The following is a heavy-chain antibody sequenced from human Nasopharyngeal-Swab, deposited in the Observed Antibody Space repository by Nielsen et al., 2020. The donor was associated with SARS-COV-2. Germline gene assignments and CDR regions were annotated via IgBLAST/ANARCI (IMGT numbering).Heavy chain of an antibody. Sequence: GESLKISCAASGFTFSGYSMYWVRQAPGKGLEYVSLISSDGRSTYYANSMKGKFTVSSDNSKNTLYLQMGSLRAEDMAVYYCARERCGGDCYSDYWGQGTLVTVSS. V-gene: IGHV3-64*01. D-gene: IGHD2-21*01. CDR1: GFTFSGYS. CDR3: ARERCGGDCYSDY. J-gene: IGHJ4*02. CDR2: ISSDGRST.